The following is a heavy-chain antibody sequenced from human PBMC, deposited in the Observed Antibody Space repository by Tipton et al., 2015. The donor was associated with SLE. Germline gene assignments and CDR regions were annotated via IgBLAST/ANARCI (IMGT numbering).Heavy chain of an antibody. J-gene: IGHJ5*02. CDR1: GFTFSSYS. Sequence: SLRLSCAASGFTFSSYSMNWVRQAPGKGLEWVSSISGGGDITYHTDSVKGRFAISRDNSKNTLYLQMNSLRAEDTAVYYCAKDKDMYDSHPASWGQGSLVTVSS. D-gene: IGHD3-3*01. V-gene: IGHV3-23*01. CDR3: AKDKDMYDSHPAS. CDR2: ISGGGDIT.